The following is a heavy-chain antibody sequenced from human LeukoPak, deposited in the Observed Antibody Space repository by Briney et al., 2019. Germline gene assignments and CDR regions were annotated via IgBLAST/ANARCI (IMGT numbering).Heavy chain of an antibody. CDR3: ARLGRQLARYYYYYYMDV. V-gene: IGHV4-4*09. J-gene: IGHJ6*03. CDR1: GGSISSYY. D-gene: IGHD6-13*01. Sequence: SETLSLTCTVSGGSISSYYWSWIRQPPGKGLEWIGYIYTRGSTNYNPSLKSRVTISVDTSKNQFSLKLSSVTAADTAVYYCARLGRQLARYYYYYYMDVWGKGTTVTVSS. CDR2: IYTRGST.